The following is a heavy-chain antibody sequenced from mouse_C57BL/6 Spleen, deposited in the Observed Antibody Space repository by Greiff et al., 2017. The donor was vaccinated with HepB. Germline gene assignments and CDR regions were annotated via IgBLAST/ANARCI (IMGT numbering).Heavy chain of an antibody. Sequence: QVQLQQPGAELVRPGSSVKLSCKASGYTFTSYWMHWVKQRPMQGLEWIGNIDPSDSETHYNQKFKDKATLTVDKSSSTAYMQLSSLTSEDSAVYYCARDYYGSPFAYWGQGTLVTVSA. D-gene: IGHD1-1*01. CDR1: GYTFTSYW. CDR3: ARDYYGSPFAY. CDR2: IDPSDSET. V-gene: IGHV1-52*01. J-gene: IGHJ3*01.